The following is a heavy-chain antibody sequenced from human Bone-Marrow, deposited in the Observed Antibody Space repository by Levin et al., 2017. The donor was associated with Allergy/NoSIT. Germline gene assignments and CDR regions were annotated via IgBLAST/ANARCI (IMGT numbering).Heavy chain of an antibody. V-gene: IGHV1-69*13. Sequence: SVKVSCKASGGTFSSYAISWVRQAPGQGLEWMGGIIPIFGTANYAQKFQGRVTITADESTSTAYMELSSLRSEDTAVYYCARGGMEWLLYLDYWGQGTLDTVSS. D-gene: IGHD3-3*01. CDR2: IIPIFGTA. CDR3: ARGGMEWLLYLDY. J-gene: IGHJ4*02. CDR1: GGTFSSYA.